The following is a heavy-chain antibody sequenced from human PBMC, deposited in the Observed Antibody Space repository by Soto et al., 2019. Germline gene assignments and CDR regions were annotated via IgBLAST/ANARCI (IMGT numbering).Heavy chain of an antibody. Sequence: GGSLRLSCAASGFTFRSYTMSWVRQAPGKGLEWVSSFSGRDATTYYADSVKGRFTISRDNSKNTLYLQMNSLRAEDTALYFCVRTIVGATKGGWFDPWGQGALVTGSS. J-gene: IGHJ5*02. CDR3: VRTIVGATKGGWFDP. V-gene: IGHV3-23*01. CDR2: FSGRDATT. D-gene: IGHD1-26*01. CDR1: GFTFRSYT.